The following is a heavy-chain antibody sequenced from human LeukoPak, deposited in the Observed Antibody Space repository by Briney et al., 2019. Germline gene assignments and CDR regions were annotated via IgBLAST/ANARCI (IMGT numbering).Heavy chain of an antibody. Sequence: PSETLSLTCTVSGGSISSYYWSWIRQPPRKGLEWIGYIYYSGSTNYNPSLKSRVTISVDTSKNQFSLKLSSVTAADTAVYYCARDCLLGGDDAFDIWGQGTMVTVSS. D-gene: IGHD3-3*01. J-gene: IGHJ3*02. CDR3: ARDCLLGGDDAFDI. V-gene: IGHV4-59*01. CDR2: IYYSGST. CDR1: GGSISSYY.